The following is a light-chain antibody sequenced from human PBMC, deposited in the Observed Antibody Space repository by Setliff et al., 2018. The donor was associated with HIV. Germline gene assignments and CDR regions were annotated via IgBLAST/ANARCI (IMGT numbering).Light chain of an antibody. CDR2: AVS. V-gene: IGLV2-14*03. CDR3: SSYTSSNTYV. CDR1: SSDVGGYDY. J-gene: IGLJ1*01. Sequence: QSALTQHASVSGSPGQSITISCTGTSSDVGGYDYVSWYQQRPGKAPKVMIYAVSGRPSGVSNRFSGSKSGNTASLTISGLQAEDEADYYCSSYTSSNTYVFGTGTKVTVL.